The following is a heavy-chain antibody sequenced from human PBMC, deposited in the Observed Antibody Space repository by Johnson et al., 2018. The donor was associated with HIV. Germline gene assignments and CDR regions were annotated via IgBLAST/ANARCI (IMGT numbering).Heavy chain of an antibody. V-gene: IGHV3-69-1*01. J-gene: IGHJ3*02. Sequence: VQLVESGGGLVQPGGSLRLSCAASGFTFSTYAMNWVRQAPGKGLEWVSTISGSIGYADSVKGRFTISRDNAKNSLYLQMNSLRAEDTAVYYCARGHFDWGLSDAFDIWGQGTMVTVSS. CDR1: GFTFSTYA. CDR3: ARGHFDWGLSDAFDI. CDR2: ISGSI. D-gene: IGHD3-9*01.